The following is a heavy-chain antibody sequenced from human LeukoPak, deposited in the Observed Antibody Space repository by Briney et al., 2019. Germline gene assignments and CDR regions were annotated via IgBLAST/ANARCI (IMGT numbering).Heavy chain of an antibody. CDR2: IRSKAYGGTT. Sequence: PGGSLRLSCTASGFTFGDYAMSWVRQAPGKGLEWVGFIRSKAYGGTTEYAASVKGRFTISRDDSKSIAYLQMNSLKTEDTAVYYCTTDFWSGYAYYCYMDVWGKGTTVTVSS. D-gene: IGHD3-3*01. CDR3: TTDFWSGYAYYCYMDV. J-gene: IGHJ6*03. CDR1: GFTFGDYA. V-gene: IGHV3-49*04.